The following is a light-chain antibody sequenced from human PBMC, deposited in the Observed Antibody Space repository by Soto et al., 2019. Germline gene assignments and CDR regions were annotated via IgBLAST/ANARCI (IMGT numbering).Light chain of an antibody. CDR2: EVS. CDR1: SSDVGSYNR. V-gene: IGLV2-18*02. J-gene: IGLJ2*01. Sequence: QAVVTQPPSVSGSPGQSVTISCTGTSSDVGSYNRVSWYQQPPGTAPKLMIYEVSSRPSGVPDRFSGSKSGNTASLTISGLQAEDEADYYCSSYTSTNTYVAFGGGTQLTVL. CDR3: SSYTSTNTYVA.